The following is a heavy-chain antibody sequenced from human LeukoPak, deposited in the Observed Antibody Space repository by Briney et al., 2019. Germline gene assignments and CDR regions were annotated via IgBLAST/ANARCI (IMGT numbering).Heavy chain of an antibody. Sequence: GASVKVSCKASGGTFSSYAISWVRQAPGQGLEWMGRIIPILGIANYAQKFQGRVTITAEKSTSTAYMELSSLRSEDTAVYYCARGSGEYFDWLLYTEFFDYWGQGTLVTVSS. CDR1: GGTFSSYA. CDR3: ARGSGEYFDWLLYTEFFDY. V-gene: IGHV1-69*04. J-gene: IGHJ4*02. D-gene: IGHD3-9*01. CDR2: IIPILGIA.